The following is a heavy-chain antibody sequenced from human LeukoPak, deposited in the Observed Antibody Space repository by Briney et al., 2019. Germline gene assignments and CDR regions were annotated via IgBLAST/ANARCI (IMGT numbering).Heavy chain of an antibody. CDR3: ARGRNSNYYDSSGYYPY. J-gene: IGHJ4*02. CDR1: GFTFISYD. V-gene: IGHV3-13*01. D-gene: IGHD3-22*01. CDR2: IGTLGDT. Sequence: PGGSLRLSCAVSGFTFISYDMHWVRQPTGKGLEWVSAIGTLGDTDYPDSVKGRFTISRENAKNSLYLQMNNLRAGDTVVYYCARGRNSNYYDSSGYYPYWGQGTLVTVSS.